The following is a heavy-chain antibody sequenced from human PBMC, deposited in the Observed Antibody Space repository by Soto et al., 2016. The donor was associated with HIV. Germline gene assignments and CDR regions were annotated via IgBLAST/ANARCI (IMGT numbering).Heavy chain of an antibody. V-gene: IGHV1-46*01. D-gene: IGHD5-12*01. CDR2: IIPSGGST. J-gene: IGHJ4*02. CDR3: ARVAGGFFDY. Sequence: QVQLVQSGAEVKKPGASVKVSCKASGYTFTSYYMHWARQAPGQGLEWIGIIIPSGGSTSYAQKFQGRVTLTRDTSTNTVYMELSSLRSEDTAVYYCARVAGGFFDYWGQGTLVTVSS. CDR1: GYTFTSYY.